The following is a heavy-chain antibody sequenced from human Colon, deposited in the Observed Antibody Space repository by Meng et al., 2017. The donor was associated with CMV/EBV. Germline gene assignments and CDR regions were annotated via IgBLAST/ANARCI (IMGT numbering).Heavy chain of an antibody. CDR2: SYYTGST. D-gene: IGHD2-2*01. CDR1: GESFSGYY. V-gene: IGHV4-34*01. Sequence: QVQFQQWGAGLLKPSETLSLTCAVYGESFSGYYWTWIRQPPGRGLEWIGESYYTGSTNYSPSLKSRVPISLDTSKNQFSLKLNSVTAADTAVYYCARATKSSCWEVLDYWGHGTLVTVSS. J-gene: IGHJ4*01. CDR3: ARATKSSCWEVLDY.